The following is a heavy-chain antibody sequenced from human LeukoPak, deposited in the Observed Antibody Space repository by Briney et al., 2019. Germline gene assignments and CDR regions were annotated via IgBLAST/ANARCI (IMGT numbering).Heavy chain of an antibody. CDR2: ITGSGATT. Sequence: PGGSLRLSCAASGFTFSTHAMSWVRQAPGKGLEWVSTITGSGATTYYADSVKGRFTISRDNDKNTLYLQMNSLIAEDTAVYYCARAPYWGQGTLVTVSS. CDR3: ARAPY. CDR1: GFTFSTHA. J-gene: IGHJ4*02. V-gene: IGHV3-23*01.